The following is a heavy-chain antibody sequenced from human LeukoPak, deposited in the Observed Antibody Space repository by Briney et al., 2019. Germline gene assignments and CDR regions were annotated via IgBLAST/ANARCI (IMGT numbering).Heavy chain of an antibody. CDR1: GYTFSDYW. Sequence: GESLKISCKGSGYTFSDYWIGWVRQMPGIGLEWIGLIFPDDSNTRYSPSFQGQVTISADKSINTAYLQWSSLKASDTAMYYCARQVATAATIQLIHWDYWGQGTLVTVSS. V-gene: IGHV5-51*01. CDR3: ARQVATAATIQLIHWDY. D-gene: IGHD2-2*01. CDR2: IFPDDSNT. J-gene: IGHJ4*02.